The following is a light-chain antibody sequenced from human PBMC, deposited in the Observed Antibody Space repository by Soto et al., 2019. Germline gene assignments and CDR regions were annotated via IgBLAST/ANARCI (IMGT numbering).Light chain of an antibody. CDR1: ESVSSSV. CDR3: QHYGNSLWT. V-gene: IGKV3-20*01. J-gene: IGKJ1*01. CDR2: RTS. Sequence: EVVLTQSPGTLSLSPGERATLSCMASESVSSSVLTWYQQKPGQAPRLLIYRTSNRVTGIPDRFSGSGSGTDFTITISRLEPEDFAVYFCQHYGNSLWTFGQGTKVEIK.